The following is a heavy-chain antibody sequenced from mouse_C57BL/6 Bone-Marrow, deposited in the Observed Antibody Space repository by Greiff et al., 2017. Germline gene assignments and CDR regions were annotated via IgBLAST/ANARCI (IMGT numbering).Heavy chain of an antibody. D-gene: IGHD1-2*01. CDR1: GFTFSDYY. CDR3: ARPATTPFYAMDY. V-gene: IGHV5-12*01. CDR2: ISNGGGST. J-gene: IGHJ4*01. Sequence: EVKLMESGGGLVQPGGSLKLSCAASGFTFSDYYMYWVRQTPEKRLEWVAYISNGGGSTYYPDTVKGRFTISRDTAKNTLYLQMSRLKSEDTAMYYCARPATTPFYAMDYWGQGTSGTVSS.